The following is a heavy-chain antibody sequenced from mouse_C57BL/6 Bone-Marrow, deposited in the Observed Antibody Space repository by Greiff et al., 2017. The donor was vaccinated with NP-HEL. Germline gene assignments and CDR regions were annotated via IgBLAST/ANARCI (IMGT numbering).Heavy chain of an antibody. V-gene: IGHV1-26*01. CDR3: ARGGLRLAMDY. J-gene: IGHJ4*01. CDR2: INPNNGGT. CDR1: GYTFTDYY. Sequence: VQLQQSGPELVKPGASVKISCKASGYTFTDYYMNWVKQSHGKSLEWIGDINPNNGGTSYNQKFKGKATLTVDKYSSTAYMELRSLTSEDSAVYYCARGGLRLAMDYWGQGTSVTVSS. D-gene: IGHD2-4*01.